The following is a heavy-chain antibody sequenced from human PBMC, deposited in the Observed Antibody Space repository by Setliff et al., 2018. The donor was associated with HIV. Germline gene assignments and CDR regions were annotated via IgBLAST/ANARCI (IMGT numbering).Heavy chain of an antibody. CDR3: ARAPPSGKARPYYFDY. Sequence: ASVKVSCKASGYRFPTYEMHWVRQAPGEGLEWIGIITPFGGSTYYAQKFQGRVTLTMDTFTSTFYMELSSLRFEDTAVYYCARAPPSGKARPYYFDYWGQGTLVTVSS. CDR2: ITPFGGST. CDR1: GYRFPTYE. J-gene: IGHJ4*02. V-gene: IGHV1-46*01. D-gene: IGHD6-13*01.